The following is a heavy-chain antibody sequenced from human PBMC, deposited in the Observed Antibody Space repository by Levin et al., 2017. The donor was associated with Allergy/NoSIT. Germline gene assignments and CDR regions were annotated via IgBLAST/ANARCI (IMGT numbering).Heavy chain of an antibody. V-gene: IGHV4-34*01. J-gene: IGHJ3*02. D-gene: IGHD2-15*01. Sequence: SQTLSLTCAVYGGSFSGYYWSWIRQPPGKGLEWIGEINHSGSTNYNPSLKSRVTISVDTSKNQFSLKLSSVTAADTAVYYCARFSWRENQQTIVVVVAANKDAFDIWGQGTMVTVSS. CDR3: ARFSWRENQQTIVVVVAANKDAFDI. CDR1: GGSFSGYY. CDR2: INHSGST.